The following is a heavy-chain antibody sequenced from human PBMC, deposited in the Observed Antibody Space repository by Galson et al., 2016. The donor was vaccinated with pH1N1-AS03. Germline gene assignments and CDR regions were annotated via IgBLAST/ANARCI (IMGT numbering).Heavy chain of an antibody. J-gene: IGHJ4*02. CDR2: IFARDSDT. CDR1: GYTFTNYW. Sequence: AEVKKPGEPLKISCKGSGYTFTNYWTAWVRQMPGKGLEWMGLIFARDSDTRYSPSFQGQVTILADKSINTAYLQWSSLKASDTAMYYCARATGTEGGVDYWDQGTLVTVSA. D-gene: IGHD1-1*01. CDR3: ARATGTEGGVDY. V-gene: IGHV5-51*01.